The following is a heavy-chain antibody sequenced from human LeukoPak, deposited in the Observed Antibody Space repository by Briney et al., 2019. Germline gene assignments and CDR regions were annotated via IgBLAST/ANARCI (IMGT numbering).Heavy chain of an antibody. CDR3: AGDRSGSYYVAFDI. CDR1: GFTFSSYE. CDR2: ISSSGSTI. D-gene: IGHD1-26*01. J-gene: IGHJ3*02. V-gene: IGHV3-48*03. Sequence: GGSLRLSCAASGFTFSSYEMNWVRQAPGKGLEWVLYISSSGSTIYYADSVKGRFTISRDNAKNSLYLQMNSLRAEDTAVYYCAGDRSGSYYVAFDIWGQGTMVTVSS.